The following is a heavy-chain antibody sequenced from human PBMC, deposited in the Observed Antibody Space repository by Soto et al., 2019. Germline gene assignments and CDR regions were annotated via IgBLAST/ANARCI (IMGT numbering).Heavy chain of an antibody. CDR2: IWYDGSNK. CDR1: GCTFGSYG. CDR3: ARDFMYGMDV. V-gene: IGHV3-33*01. D-gene: IGHD3-16*01. Sequence: PXGSLIRAGPASGCTFGSYGMHWVRQAPGKGLEWVAVIWYDGSNKYYADSVKGRFTISRDNSKKTLYLQMNSLRDEDTAVYYCARDFMYGMDVWGQGTKVTVYS. J-gene: IGHJ6*02.